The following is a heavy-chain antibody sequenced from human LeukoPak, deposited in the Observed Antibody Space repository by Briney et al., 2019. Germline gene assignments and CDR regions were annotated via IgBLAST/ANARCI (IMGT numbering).Heavy chain of an antibody. J-gene: IGHJ4*02. V-gene: IGHV3-13*01. Sequence: GGSLRLSCAASGFTFSSYDMHWVRQATGKGLEWVSAIGTAGDTYYPGSVKGRFTISRENAKNSLYLQMNSLRAGDMAVYYCARGPRGYSLLVGSYYFVYWGQGTLVTVSS. D-gene: IGHD3-22*01. CDR1: GFTFSSYD. CDR3: ARGPRGYSLLVGSYYFVY. CDR2: IGTAGDT.